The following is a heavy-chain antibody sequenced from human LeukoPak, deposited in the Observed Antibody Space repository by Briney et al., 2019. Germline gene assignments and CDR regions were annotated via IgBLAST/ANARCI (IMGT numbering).Heavy chain of an antibody. D-gene: IGHD6-13*01. V-gene: IGHV3-23*01. CDR1: GFTFSSYA. J-gene: IGHJ4*01. Sequence: GGSLRLSCAGSGFTFSSYAMTWVRQAPGKGLEWVSGISGSGGSTYYADSVKGRFIISRDNSKNTLSLQLNSLRAEDTAVYYCAKGGQLLVIRSIDYWGHGTLVTVSS. CDR3: AKGGQLLVIRSIDY. CDR2: ISGSGGST.